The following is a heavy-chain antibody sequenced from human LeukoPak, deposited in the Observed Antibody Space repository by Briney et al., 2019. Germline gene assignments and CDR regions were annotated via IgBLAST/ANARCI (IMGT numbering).Heavy chain of an antibody. CDR1: GGSISSYY. Sequence: SETLSITCTVSGGSISSYYWSWIRQPPGKGLEWIGYIYYSGSTNYNPSLKSRVTISVDTSKNQFSLKLSSVTAADTAVYYCARADSSGYYPKGYYYGMDVWGQGTTVTVSS. CDR3: ARADSSGYYPKGYYYGMDV. CDR2: IYYSGST. V-gene: IGHV4-59*01. D-gene: IGHD3-22*01. J-gene: IGHJ6*02.